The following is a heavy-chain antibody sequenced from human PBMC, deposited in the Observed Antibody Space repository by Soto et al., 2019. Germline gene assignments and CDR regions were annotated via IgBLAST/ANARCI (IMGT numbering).Heavy chain of an antibody. J-gene: IGHJ5*02. Sequence: SETLSLTCTVSGGSISSGGYYWSWIRQHPGKGLEWIGYIYYSGSTYYNPSLKSRVTISVDTSKNQFSLKLSSVTAADTAVYYCARDRDTTGGWFDPWGQGTLVTVYS. CDR2: IYYSGST. CDR1: GGSISSGGYY. CDR3: ARDRDTTGGWFDP. D-gene: IGHD4-17*01. V-gene: IGHV4-31*03.